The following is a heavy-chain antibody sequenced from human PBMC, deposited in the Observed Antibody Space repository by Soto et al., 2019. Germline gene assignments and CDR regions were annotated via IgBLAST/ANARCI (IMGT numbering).Heavy chain of an antibody. J-gene: IGHJ5*02. CDR2: ISSSSSTI. V-gene: IGHV3-48*01. D-gene: IGHD2-15*01. CDR1: GFTFSSYS. CDR3: ARELYLVVVAAIQNWFDP. Sequence: EVQLVESGGGLVQPGGSLRLSCAASGFTFSSYSMNWVRQAPGKGLEWVSYISSSSSTIYYADSVKGRFTISRDNAKNSLYLQMNSLRAEDTAVYYCARELYLVVVAAIQNWFDPWGQGTLVTVSS.